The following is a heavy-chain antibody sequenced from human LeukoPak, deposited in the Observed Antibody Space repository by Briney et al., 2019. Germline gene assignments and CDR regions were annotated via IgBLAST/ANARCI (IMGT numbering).Heavy chain of an antibody. J-gene: IGHJ4*02. CDR1: GGTFSSYA. V-gene: IGHV1-69*05. D-gene: IGHD5-12*01. CDR3: LWLRAVVGY. Sequence: ASVKVSCKASGGTFSSYAISWVRQAPGQGLEWMGGIIPIFGTANYAQKFQGGVTITTDESTSTAYMELSSLRSEDTAVYYCLWLRAVVGYWGQGTLVTVSS. CDR2: IIPIFGTA.